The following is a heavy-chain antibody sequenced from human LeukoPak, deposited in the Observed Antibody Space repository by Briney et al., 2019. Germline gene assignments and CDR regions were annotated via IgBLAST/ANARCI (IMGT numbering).Heavy chain of an antibody. D-gene: IGHD3-3*01. CDR1: GGSFSGYY. J-gene: IGHJ4*02. V-gene: IGHV4-34*01. CDR2: INHSGST. CDR3: ARREYYDFWSGYPYYFDY. Sequence: PSETLSLTCAVYGGSFSGYYWSWIRQLPGKGLEWIGEINHSGSTNYNPSPKSRVTISVDTSKNQFSLKLSSVTAADTAVYYCARREYYDFWSGYPYYFDYWGQGTLVTVSS.